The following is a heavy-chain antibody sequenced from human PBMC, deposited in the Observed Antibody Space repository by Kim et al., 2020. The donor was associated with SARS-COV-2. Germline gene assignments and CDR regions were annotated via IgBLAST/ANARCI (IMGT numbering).Heavy chain of an antibody. CDR3: ARIGLYSSGWPDV. Sequence: YADSVKGRFTISRDNAKNTLYLQMNSLRAEDTAVYYCARIGLYSSGWPDVWGQGTTVTVSS. D-gene: IGHD6-19*01. J-gene: IGHJ6*02. V-gene: IGHV3-74*01.